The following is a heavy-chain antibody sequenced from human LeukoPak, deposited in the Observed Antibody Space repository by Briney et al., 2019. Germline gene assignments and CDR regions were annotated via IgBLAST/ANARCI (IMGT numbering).Heavy chain of an antibody. CDR2: ISRGSIT. V-gene: IGHV3-69-1*01. J-gene: IGHJ6*03. D-gene: IGHD6-6*01. Sequence: GGSLRLSCVASGFTFGTHAMSWVRQVPGKGLEWVSGISRGSITYYSDSVKGRFTISRDNAKNSLYLQMNSLRAEDTAVYYCARDKGDSSSWYYYYMDVWGKGTTVTVSS. CDR1: GFTFGTHA. CDR3: ARDKGDSSSWYYYYMDV.